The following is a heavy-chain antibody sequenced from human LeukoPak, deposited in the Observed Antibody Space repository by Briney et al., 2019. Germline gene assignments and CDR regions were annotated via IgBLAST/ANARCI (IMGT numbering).Heavy chain of an antibody. CDR3: ASTVNMAVHPFDY. Sequence: SETLSLTCAVYGGSFSSYYWSWIRQPPGKGLEWIGEINHRGSTNYNPSLKSRVTISVDTSKNQFSLKLNSATAADTAVYYCASTVNMAVHPFDYWGQGTLATVSS. CDR2: INHRGST. D-gene: IGHD6-19*01. CDR1: GGSFSSYY. J-gene: IGHJ4*02. V-gene: IGHV4-34*01.